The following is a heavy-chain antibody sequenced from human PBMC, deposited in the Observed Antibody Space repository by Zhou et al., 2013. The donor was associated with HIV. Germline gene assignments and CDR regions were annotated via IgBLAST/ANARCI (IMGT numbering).Heavy chain of an antibody. Sequence: QVPLVQSGAEVKKPGSSVKVSCKASGGTFSSYAISWVRQAPGQGLEWMGWISSYNGHTNYAQKFQGRLTVTTDTSTSTAYMELRSLASDDTAVYYCARAYSTSWYGGGFYYMDVWGKGTTVSVSS. V-gene: IGHV1-18*01. D-gene: IGHD4-4*01. CDR2: ISSYNGHT. CDR1: GGTFSSYA. J-gene: IGHJ6*03. CDR3: ARAYSTSWYGGGFYYMDV.